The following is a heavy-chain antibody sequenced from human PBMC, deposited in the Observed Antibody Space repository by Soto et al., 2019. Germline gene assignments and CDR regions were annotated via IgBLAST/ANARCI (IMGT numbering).Heavy chain of an antibody. D-gene: IGHD2-15*01. CDR2: FDPEDGET. Sequence: SLKLSCKGVGYTLTELSMHWRRQTPGKGLEWMGGFDPEDGETIYAQKFQGRVTMTEDTSTDTAYMELSSLRSEDTAVYYCATGRGFCSGGSCYSTGAFDIWGQGTMVTVSS. J-gene: IGHJ3*02. CDR3: ATGRGFCSGGSCYSTGAFDI. CDR1: GYTLTELS. V-gene: IGHV1-24*01.